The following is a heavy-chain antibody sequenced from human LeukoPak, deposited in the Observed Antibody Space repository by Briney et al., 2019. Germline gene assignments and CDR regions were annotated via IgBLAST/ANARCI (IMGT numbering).Heavy chain of an antibody. V-gene: IGHV1-24*01. J-gene: IGHJ4*02. CDR1: GYTLTELS. D-gene: IGHD3-22*01. CDR3: ATASYDSSGYPPGYFDY. Sequence: ASVKVSCTVSGYTLTELSMHWVRQAPGKGLEWMGGFDPEDGETIYAQKFQGRVTMTEDTSTDTAYMELSSLRSEDTAVYYCATASYDSSGYPPGYFDYWGQGTLVTVSS. CDR2: FDPEDGET.